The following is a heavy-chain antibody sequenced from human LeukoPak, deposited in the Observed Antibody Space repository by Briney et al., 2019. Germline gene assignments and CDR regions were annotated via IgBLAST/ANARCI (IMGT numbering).Heavy chain of an antibody. CDR3: AKAGCTNIVCYLNS. J-gene: IGHJ4*02. CDR1: GFAFSTYA. V-gene: IGHV3-23*01. D-gene: IGHD2-8*01. CDR2: IIGSGGST. Sequence: GGSLRLSCAASGFAFSTYAMSWVRHAPGKGLELVSGIIGSGGSTYYADSVKGRFTISRDNSKNTLYLQMNSLRAEDTAIYYCAKAGCTNIVCYLNSWGQGTLVTVSS.